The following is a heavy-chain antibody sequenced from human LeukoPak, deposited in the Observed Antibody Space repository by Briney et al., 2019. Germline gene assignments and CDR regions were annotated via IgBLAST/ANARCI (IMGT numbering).Heavy chain of an antibody. Sequence: SETLSLTCAVYGGSFSGYYWSWIRQPPGKGLEWIGEINHSGSTNYNPSLKSRVTVSVDTSKNQFSLKLSSVTAADTAVYYCARGHRTTVVRDPPQDFDYWGQGTLVTVSS. D-gene: IGHD4-23*01. CDR2: INHSGST. CDR3: ARGHRTTVVRDPPQDFDY. V-gene: IGHV4-34*01. CDR1: GGSFSGYY. J-gene: IGHJ4*02.